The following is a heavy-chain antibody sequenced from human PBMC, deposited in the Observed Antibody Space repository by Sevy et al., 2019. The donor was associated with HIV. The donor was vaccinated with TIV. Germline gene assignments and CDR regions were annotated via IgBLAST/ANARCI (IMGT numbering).Heavy chain of an antibody. CDR1: GYTFTSYG. D-gene: IGHD3-22*01. CDR2: ISAYNGNT. V-gene: IGHV1-18*01. Sequence: ASVKVSCKASGYTFTSYGISWVRQAHGQGLEWMGWISAYNGNTNYAQKLQGRVTMTTDTSTSTAYMELRSLRSDDTAVYYCARDSNYYDSSGYYYYYGMDVWGQGTTVTVSS. J-gene: IGHJ6*02. CDR3: ARDSNYYDSSGYYYYYGMDV.